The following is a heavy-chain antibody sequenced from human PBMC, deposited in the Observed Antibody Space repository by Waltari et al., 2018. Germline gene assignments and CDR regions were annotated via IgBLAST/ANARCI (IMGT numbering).Heavy chain of an antibody. V-gene: IGHV1-2*06. Sequence: QVQLVQSGAEVKKPGASVKVSCKASGYTFTGYYMHWVRQAPGQGLEWMGRTKPTSGGTNDAQKFQGRGTMTRDTSISTAYMELSRLRSDDTAVYYCARSWPRYYYDSSGYLWAYWGQGTLVTVSS. CDR3: ARSWPRYYYDSSGYLWAY. D-gene: IGHD3-22*01. CDR2: TKPTSGGT. J-gene: IGHJ4*02. CDR1: GYTFTGYY.